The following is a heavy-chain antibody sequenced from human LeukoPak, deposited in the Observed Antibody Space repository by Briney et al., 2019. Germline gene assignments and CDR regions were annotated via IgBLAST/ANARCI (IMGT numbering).Heavy chain of an antibody. CDR3: ARDRDGDVTPFDY. V-gene: IGHV1-2*02. J-gene: IGHJ4*02. D-gene: IGHD4-17*01. CDR1: GYTFTGYY. Sequence: ASVKVSCKASGYTFTGYYMYWVRQAPGQGLEWMGWINPNSGGTNYEQKFQGRVTMTRDTSISTAYMELSRLRSDDTAVYYCARDRDGDVTPFDYWGQGTLVTVSS. CDR2: INPNSGGT.